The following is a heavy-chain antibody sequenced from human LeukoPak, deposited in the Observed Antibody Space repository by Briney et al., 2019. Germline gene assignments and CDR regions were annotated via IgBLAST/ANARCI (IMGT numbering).Heavy chain of an antibody. V-gene: IGHV3-21*01. CDR3: ARGSLAVAGSGVDV. Sequence: KAGGSPRLSCAASGFTFDDYGMSWVRQAPGKGLEWVSSISSSSSYIYHVDSVKGRFTISRDNAKNSLYLQTNSLRAEDTAVYYCARGSLAVAGSGVDVWGQGTTVTVSS. CDR1: GFTFDDYG. J-gene: IGHJ6*02. D-gene: IGHD6-19*01. CDR2: ISSSSSYI.